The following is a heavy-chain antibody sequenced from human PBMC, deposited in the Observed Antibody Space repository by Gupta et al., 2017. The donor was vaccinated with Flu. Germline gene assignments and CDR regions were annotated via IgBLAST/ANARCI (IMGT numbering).Heavy chain of an antibody. CDR2: ISSDGSDK. CDR1: FFSYG. Sequence: FFSYGMHWVRQAPGKGLEWVAIISSDGSDKYYADSVKGRFTISRDNSKNTLYLQMHSLRAEDTAVYYCAKRVAGERLIDSWGQGTLVTVSS. J-gene: IGHJ4*02. V-gene: IGHV3-30*18. CDR3: AKRVAGERLIDS. D-gene: IGHD1-1*01.